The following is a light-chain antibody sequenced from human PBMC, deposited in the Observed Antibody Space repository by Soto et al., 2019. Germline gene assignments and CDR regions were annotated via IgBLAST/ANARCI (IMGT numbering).Light chain of an antibody. CDR2: TAS. CDR3: QKYNSAPLT. Sequence: DIQMTQSPSSLSASVGDRVTITCRASQGISNSLAWYQQKPGKVPKLLIYTASTLQSWVPSRFSGRGFGTDFTLTITSLQPEDVATYYCQKYNSAPLTFGGGTKVEIK. J-gene: IGKJ4*01. V-gene: IGKV1-27*01. CDR1: QGISNS.